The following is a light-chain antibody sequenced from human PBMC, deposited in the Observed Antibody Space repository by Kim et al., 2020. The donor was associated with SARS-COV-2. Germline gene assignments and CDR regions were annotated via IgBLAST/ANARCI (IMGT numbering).Light chain of an antibody. CDR1: QRVSSSY. CDR2: DAS. J-gene: IGKJ1*01. Sequence: SPGERATLSCRASQRVSSSYSAWYQQKPGQAPRLLIYDASSRATGIPDRFSGSGSGTDFTLTISRLEPEDFAVYYCQQYGSSPQTFGQGTKVDIK. V-gene: IGKV3-20*01. CDR3: QQYGSSPQT.